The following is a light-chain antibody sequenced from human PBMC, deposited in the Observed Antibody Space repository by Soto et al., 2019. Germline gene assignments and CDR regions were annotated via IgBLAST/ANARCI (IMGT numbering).Light chain of an antibody. Sequence: ETVLTQSPATVSLSPGERATLSCRASESVGSFLAWYRQKPGQAPRLLIFDASNRATGIPVRFSGSGSGTDFTLTISSLEPEDFAVYYCQQRSSWPPTFGQGTRL. V-gene: IGKV3-11*01. J-gene: IGKJ5*01. CDR3: QQRSSWPPT. CDR1: ESVGSF. CDR2: DAS.